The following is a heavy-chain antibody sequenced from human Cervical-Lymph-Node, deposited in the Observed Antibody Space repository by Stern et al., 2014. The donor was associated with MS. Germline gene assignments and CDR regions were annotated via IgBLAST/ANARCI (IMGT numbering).Heavy chain of an antibody. CDR2: IYYIGIT. D-gene: IGHD3-22*01. CDR1: GGSISSDGYY. Sequence: QVKLQESGPGLVKPSQTLSLTCTVSGGSISSDGYYWGWIRQHPGKGLEWIGYIYYIGITYYTPSLKSRVTISVYTSKTQFSLKLSSVTAADTAVYYCARRQNHSSGYYLDYWGQGTLVTVSS. J-gene: IGHJ4*02. CDR3: ARRQNHSSGYYLDY. V-gene: IGHV4-31*03.